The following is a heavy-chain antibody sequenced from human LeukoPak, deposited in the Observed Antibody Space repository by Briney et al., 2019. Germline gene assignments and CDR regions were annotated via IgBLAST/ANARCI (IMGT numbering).Heavy chain of an antibody. CDR1: GSTFSSYG. V-gene: IGHV3-30*18. D-gene: IGHD6-19*01. CDR3: AKDSGIAVAGTLRAFDI. Sequence: PGRSLRLSCAASGSTFSSYGMHWVRQAPGKGLEWVAVISYDGSNKYFADSVKGRFTISRDNSKNTLYLQMNSLRAEDTAVYYCAKDSGIAVAGTLRAFDIWGQGTMVTVSS. J-gene: IGHJ3*02. CDR2: ISYDGSNK.